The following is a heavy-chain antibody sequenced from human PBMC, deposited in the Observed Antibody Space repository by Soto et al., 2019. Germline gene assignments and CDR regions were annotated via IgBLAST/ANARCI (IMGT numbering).Heavy chain of an antibody. CDR3: ARDPGFRSDY. D-gene: IGHD3-9*01. J-gene: IGHJ4*02. CDR1: GYTFTSYG. CDR2: ISAYNGNT. V-gene: IGHV1-18*01. Sequence: QVQLVQSGAEVKKPGASVKVSCKASGYTFTSYGISWVRQAPGQGLEWMGWISAYNGNTNYEQKLQGRVTMTTDTSTSTAYMELRRLSSEETAVHSCARDPGFRSDYWGQGTLVTVSS.